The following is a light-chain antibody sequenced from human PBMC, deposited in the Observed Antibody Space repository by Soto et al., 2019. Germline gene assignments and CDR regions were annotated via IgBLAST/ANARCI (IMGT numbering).Light chain of an antibody. V-gene: IGLV2-8*01. Sequence: QSGLTQPPSASGSPGQSVSISCTGTSSDVGGQNYVSWYQQHPGKAPKLIIYAVTERPSGVPDRFSGSKSGNTASLTVSGLQTEDEADYYCSSHAGNNNYVFGTGTKVTVL. CDR1: SSDVGGQNY. CDR2: AVT. J-gene: IGLJ1*01. CDR3: SSHAGNNNYV.